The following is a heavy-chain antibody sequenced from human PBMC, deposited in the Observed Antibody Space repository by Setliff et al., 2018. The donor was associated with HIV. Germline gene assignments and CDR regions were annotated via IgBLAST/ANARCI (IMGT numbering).Heavy chain of an antibody. J-gene: IGHJ6*03. D-gene: IGHD6-19*01. CDR3: SGQAGYYYHMDV. CDR1: GGVSGGDMGVHD. Sequence: PSETLSLTCSVSGGVSGGDMGVHDWSWIRQPPGKGLEWIGSIYYSGNTYYNPSLKSRVTIYVDTSKNQFSLKLSSVTAADTAVYYCSGQAGYYYHMDVWGQGTLVTVSS. CDR2: IYYSGNT. V-gene: IGHV4-39*01.